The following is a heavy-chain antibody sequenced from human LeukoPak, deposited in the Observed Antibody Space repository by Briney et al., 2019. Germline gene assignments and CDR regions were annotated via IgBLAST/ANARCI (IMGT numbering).Heavy chain of an antibody. V-gene: IGHV1-2*02. CDR2: INPNSGGT. CDR1: GYTFTGYY. CDR3: ARGGGYSGYERFDY. J-gene: IGHJ4*02. Sequence: ASVKVSCKASGYTFTGYYMHWVRQAPGQGLEWMGWINPNSGGTKYAQKFQGRITMTRDTSISTAYMELSRLRSDDPAVYYCARGGGYSGYERFDYWGQGTLVTVSS. D-gene: IGHD5-12*01.